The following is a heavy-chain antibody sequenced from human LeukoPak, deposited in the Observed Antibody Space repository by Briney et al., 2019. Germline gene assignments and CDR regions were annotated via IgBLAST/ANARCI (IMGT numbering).Heavy chain of an antibody. J-gene: IGHJ1*01. CDR2: ISSSSTFK. D-gene: IGHD6-6*01. CDR1: GFTFSTFA. CDR3: ARDAVAARGEFDV. V-gene: IGHV3-21*04. Sequence: GGSQRLSCTTSGFTFSTFAMNWIRQAPGKGLEWVSSISSSSTFKYHADSLKGRFAISRDDAKNTLYLQMNSLTADDTAVYYCARDAVAARGEFDVWGQGTLVAVS.